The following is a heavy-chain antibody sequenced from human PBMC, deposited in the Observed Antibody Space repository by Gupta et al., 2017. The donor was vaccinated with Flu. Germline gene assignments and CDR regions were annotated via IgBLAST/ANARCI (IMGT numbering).Heavy chain of an antibody. Sequence: GKGLEWVANIKQDGSEKYYVDSVKGRFTISRDNAKNSLYLQMNSLRAEDTAVYYCARDRGLRYFDWLFAFDYWGQGTLVTVSS. J-gene: IGHJ4*02. CDR3: ARDRGLRYFDWLFAFDY. D-gene: IGHD3-9*01. CDR2: IKQDGSEK. V-gene: IGHV3-7*01.